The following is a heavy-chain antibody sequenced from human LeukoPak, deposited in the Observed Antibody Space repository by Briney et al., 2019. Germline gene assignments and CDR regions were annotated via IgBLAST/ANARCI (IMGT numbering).Heavy chain of an antibody. Sequence: ASVKVSCKASGYTFTNYDINWVRQATGQGLEWMGWMNPNSGNTGYAQKFQGRVTMTKNTSITTAYMDLSSPTSEDTAVYYCASALSWTAGSYYSMDVWGKGTTVTVSS. CDR3: ASALSWTAGSYYSMDV. CDR2: MNPNSGNT. D-gene: IGHD3/OR15-3a*01. V-gene: IGHV1-8*01. CDR1: GYTFTNYD. J-gene: IGHJ6*03.